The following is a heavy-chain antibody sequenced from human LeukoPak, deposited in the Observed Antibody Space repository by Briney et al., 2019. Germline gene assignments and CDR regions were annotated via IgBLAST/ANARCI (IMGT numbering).Heavy chain of an antibody. Sequence: GGSLRLSCAASGFTFDDYAMHWVRQAPGKGLEWVSLISWDGGSTYYADSVKGRFTISRDNSKNSLYLQMNSLRAEDTALYYCTTSPPPDDFWSGYSRGPSGYFDYWGQGTLVTVSS. CDR2: ISWDGGST. CDR1: GFTFDDYA. J-gene: IGHJ4*02. V-gene: IGHV3-43D*03. CDR3: TTSPPPDDFWSGYSRGPSGYFDY. D-gene: IGHD3-3*01.